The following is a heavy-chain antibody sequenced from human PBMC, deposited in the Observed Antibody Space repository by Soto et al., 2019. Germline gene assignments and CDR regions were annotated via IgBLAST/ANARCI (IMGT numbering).Heavy chain of an antibody. D-gene: IGHD3-16*01. Sequence: QVQLVQSGDEVRKPGSSVKVSCKASGYIFVNYGIAWVRQAPGQGLECMGWFSPYSGNTHYASKVQGRLTMTTDTSTSTAYMDLGSLTSVDTAVYYCAMVDNYVTPTPQDVWGQGTTVTVSS. CDR2: FSPYSGNT. V-gene: IGHV1-18*01. CDR1: GYIFVNYG. CDR3: AMVDNYVTPTPQDV. J-gene: IGHJ6*02.